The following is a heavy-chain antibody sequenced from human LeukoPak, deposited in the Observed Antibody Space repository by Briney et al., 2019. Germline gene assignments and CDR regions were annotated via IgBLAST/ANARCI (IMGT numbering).Heavy chain of an antibody. Sequence: PSETLSLTCTVSGGSISSYYWSWLRQPPGKGLEWIRYIYYSGSTNYNPSLTSRVTIPVDTSKHQFSLKLSSVTAADTAVYYCARHNYDLLTGYYYFDYWGQGTLVTVSS. CDR1: GGSISSYY. V-gene: IGHV4-59*01. J-gene: IGHJ4*02. CDR2: IYYSGST. D-gene: IGHD3-9*01. CDR3: ARHNYDLLTGYYYFDY.